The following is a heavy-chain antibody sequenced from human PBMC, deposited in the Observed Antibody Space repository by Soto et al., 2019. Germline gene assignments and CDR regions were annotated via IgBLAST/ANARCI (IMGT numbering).Heavy chain of an antibody. CDR1: GFTFSTYS. V-gene: IGHV3-21*01. CDR2: ISSSSSYI. Sequence: PGGSLRLSCAASGFTFSTYSMNWVRQAPGKGLEWVSSISSSSSYIYYPDSVKGRFTISRDNAKNSLYLQMNSLRAEDTAVYYCTRHNHQGLRGKSAYWGQGTLVTVS. D-gene: IGHD3-16*01. J-gene: IGHJ4*02. CDR3: TRHNHQGLRGKSAY.